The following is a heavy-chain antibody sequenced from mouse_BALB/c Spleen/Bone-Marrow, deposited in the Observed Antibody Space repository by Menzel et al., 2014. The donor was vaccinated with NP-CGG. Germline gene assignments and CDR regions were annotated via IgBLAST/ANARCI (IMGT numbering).Heavy chain of an antibody. CDR3: VRGNYGNYVDYFDF. D-gene: IGHD2-1*01. Sequence: EVQRVESGGGLVQPGGSLKLSCAASGFTFSNYGMSWVRQTPDKRLELVATINSNSGSTYYPDSVKGRFTISRDTAKNTLYLQMSSLKSEETAMYYCVRGNYGNYVDYFDFWGQGTTLTVSS. J-gene: IGHJ2*01. CDR2: INSNSGST. V-gene: IGHV5-6-3*01. CDR1: GFTFSNYG.